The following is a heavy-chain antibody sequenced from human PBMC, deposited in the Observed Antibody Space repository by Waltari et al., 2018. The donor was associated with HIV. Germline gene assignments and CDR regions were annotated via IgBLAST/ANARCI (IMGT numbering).Heavy chain of an antibody. CDR2: IYYNGCT. Sequence: QVQLQESGPGLVKPSETLSLTCTVPGGPFSTYYRTWLRQPPGKGLEWMGYIYYNGCTKYNPSLKNRVTMTIDTSKTQFSLELSSVTTADTAIYYCARDFYGSGIGLSRGRRYFDPWGQGALVTVSS. D-gene: IGHD3-10*01. CDR1: GGPFSTYY. V-gene: IGHV4-59*01. J-gene: IGHJ5*02. CDR3: ARDFYGSGIGLSRGRRYFDP.